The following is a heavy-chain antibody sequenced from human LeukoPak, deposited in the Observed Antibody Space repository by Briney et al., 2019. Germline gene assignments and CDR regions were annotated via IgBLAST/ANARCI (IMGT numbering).Heavy chain of an antibody. D-gene: IGHD1-1*01. Sequence: ASVKVSCKVSGYTLSEFSMHWVRQAPGKGLEWMGGFDPEDGVTIYAQKFRGRVSMTEDTSTDTAYMELSSLRSEDTAVYYCVASSPQNWKAHDYWGQGTLVTVSS. CDR1: GYTLSEFS. J-gene: IGHJ4*02. CDR3: VASSPQNWKAHDY. CDR2: FDPEDGVT. V-gene: IGHV1-24*01.